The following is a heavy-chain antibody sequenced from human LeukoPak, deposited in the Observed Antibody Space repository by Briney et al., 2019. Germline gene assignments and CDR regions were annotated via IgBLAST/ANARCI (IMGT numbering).Heavy chain of an antibody. Sequence: PSETLSFTCTVSGGSISSSSYYWGWIRQPPGKGLEWIGSVYYSGSTYYNPSLKSRVTISVDTSKNQFSLKLSSVTAADTAVYYCARVDSSSWSDYYFDYWGQGTLVTVSS. CDR3: ARVDSSSWSDYYFDY. D-gene: IGHD6-13*01. J-gene: IGHJ4*02. CDR1: GGSISSSSYY. CDR2: VYYSGST. V-gene: IGHV4-39*01.